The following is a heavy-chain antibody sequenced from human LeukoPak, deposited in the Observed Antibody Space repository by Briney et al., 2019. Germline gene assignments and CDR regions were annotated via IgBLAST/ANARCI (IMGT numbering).Heavy chain of an antibody. Sequence: GASVKVSCKASGGTFSSYAISWVRQAPGQGLEWMGGIIPIFGTANYAQKFQGRVTITADEATSTAYMELSSLRSDDTAVYYCARVPYSSSSVFWFDPWGQGTLVTVSS. J-gene: IGHJ5*02. D-gene: IGHD6-6*01. CDR2: IIPIFGTA. CDR1: GGTFSSYA. CDR3: ARVPYSSSSVFWFDP. V-gene: IGHV1-69*13.